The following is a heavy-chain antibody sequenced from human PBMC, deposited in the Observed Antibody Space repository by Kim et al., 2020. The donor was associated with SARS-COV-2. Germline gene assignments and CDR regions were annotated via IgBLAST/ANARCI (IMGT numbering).Heavy chain of an antibody. CDR2: IYYSGST. J-gene: IGHJ4*02. D-gene: IGHD6-13*01. CDR1: GGSISSSSYY. CDR3: ARLAGITAAGTIDY. Sequence: SETLSLTCTVSGGSISSSSYYWGWIRQPPGKGLEWIGSIYYSGSTYYNPSLKSRVTISVDTSKNQFSLKLSSVTAADTAVYYWARLAGITAAGTIDYWGQGTLVTVSS. V-gene: IGHV4-39*01.